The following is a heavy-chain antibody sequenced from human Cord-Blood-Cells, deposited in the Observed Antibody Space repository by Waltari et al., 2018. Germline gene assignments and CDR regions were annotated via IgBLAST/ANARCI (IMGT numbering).Heavy chain of an antibody. Sequence: QLQLQESGPGLVKPSETLSLTCTVSGCSISRSSSYWGWIRQPPGKGLEWSGSIYYSGSTYYNPSLKSRVTISVDTSKNQFSLKLSSVTAADTAVYYCARQLVEGLSGSYDYWGQGTLVTVSS. CDR2: IYYSGST. J-gene: IGHJ4*02. V-gene: IGHV4-39*01. CDR1: GCSISRSSSY. CDR3: ARQLVEGLSGSYDY. D-gene: IGHD1-26*01.